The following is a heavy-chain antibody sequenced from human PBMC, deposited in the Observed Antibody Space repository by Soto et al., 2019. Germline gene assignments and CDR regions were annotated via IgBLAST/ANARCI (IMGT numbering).Heavy chain of an antibody. V-gene: IGHV3-11*01. CDR1: GFTFSDYD. CDR2: TSSSGSTI. CDR3: ARDTQGIAVAHSYYYGMDV. D-gene: IGHD6-19*01. J-gene: IGHJ6*02. Sequence: QVAMVESGGGLAQPGGSLRLSCAASGFTFSDYDMSWIRQSPGKRLEWVSYTSSSGSTIYYADSVKGRFTMSSDNAKNSMYVHMDSLRVEDTAVYYCARDTQGIAVAHSYYYGMDVWGQGNTVTV.